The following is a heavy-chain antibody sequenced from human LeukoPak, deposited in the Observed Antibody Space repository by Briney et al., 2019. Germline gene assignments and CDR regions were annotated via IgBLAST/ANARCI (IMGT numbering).Heavy chain of an antibody. CDR3: AKVTTVTTTGAFDI. D-gene: IGHD4-17*01. V-gene: IGHV3-9*01. J-gene: IGHJ3*02. CDR1: GFTFDDYA. CDR2: ISWNSGSI. Sequence: GGSLRLSCAASGFTFDDYAMHWVRQASGKGLEWVSGISWNSGSIGYADSVKGRFTISRDNAKNSLYLQMNSLRAEDTALYYCAKVTTVTTTGAFDIWGQGTMVTVSS.